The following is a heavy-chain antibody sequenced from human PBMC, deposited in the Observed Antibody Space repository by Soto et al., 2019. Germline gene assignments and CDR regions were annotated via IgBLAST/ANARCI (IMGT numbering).Heavy chain of an antibody. Sequence: SETLSLTCAVYGGSFSGYYWSWIRQPPGKGLEWIGEINHSGSTNYNPSLKSRVTISVDTSKNQFSLKLSSVTAADTAVYYCARGSSRAAAGISYFDYWGQGTLVTVSS. CDR2: INHSGST. V-gene: IGHV4-34*01. CDR1: GGSFSGYY. J-gene: IGHJ4*02. CDR3: ARGSSRAAAGISYFDY. D-gene: IGHD6-13*01.